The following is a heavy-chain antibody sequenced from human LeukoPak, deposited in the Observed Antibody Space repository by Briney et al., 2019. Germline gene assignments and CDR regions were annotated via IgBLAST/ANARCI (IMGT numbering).Heavy chain of an antibody. Sequence: GASVKVSCKASGGTLSSYAISWVRQAPGQGLKWMGGIIPIFGTANYAQKFQGRVTITTDESTSTAYMELSSLRSEDTAVYYCARDVRGFGVAQDAFDIWGQGTMVTVSS. V-gene: IGHV1-69*05. CDR1: GGTLSSYA. D-gene: IGHD3-3*01. J-gene: IGHJ3*02. CDR2: IIPIFGTA. CDR3: ARDVRGFGVAQDAFDI.